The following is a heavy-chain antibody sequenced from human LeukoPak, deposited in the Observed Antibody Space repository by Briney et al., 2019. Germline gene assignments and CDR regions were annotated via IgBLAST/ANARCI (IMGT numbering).Heavy chain of an antibody. CDR2: INHSGST. CDR1: GGSFSGYY. V-gene: IGHV4-34*01. D-gene: IGHD3-16*02. J-gene: IGHJ3*02. CDR3: ARGYRMDAFDI. Sequence: PLETLSLTCAVYGGSFSGYYWSWIRQPPGKGLEWIGEINHSGSTNYNPSLKGRVTISVDTSKNQFSLKLSSVTAADTAVYYCARGYRMDAFDIWGQGTMVTVSS.